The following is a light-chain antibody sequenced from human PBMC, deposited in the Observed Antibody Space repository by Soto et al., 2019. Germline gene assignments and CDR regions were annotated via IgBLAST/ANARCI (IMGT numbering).Light chain of an antibody. J-gene: IGLJ3*02. CDR2: DVS. CDR3: CSYAGRSTLV. CDR1: SSDIGDYKY. Sequence: QSALTQPASVSGSPGQSITISCTGTSSDIGDYKYVSWYKQHPGKAPKLMIYDVSNRPSGVSNRFSGSKSGNTASLTISGLQAEDEADYYCCSYAGRSTLVFGGGTKLTVL. V-gene: IGLV2-14*03.